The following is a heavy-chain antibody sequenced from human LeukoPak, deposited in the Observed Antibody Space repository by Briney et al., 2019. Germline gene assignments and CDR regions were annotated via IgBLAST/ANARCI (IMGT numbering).Heavy chain of an antibody. Sequence: PGGSLRLSCAASGFSFSSYGMHWVRPAPRQGLGWTSFIRYDGSKKYYADSVKGRFTISRDNSKNTLYLQINSLRAEDTAVYYGAEEGRTIGVVTAIYYYYYYMDVWGKGTTVTVSS. J-gene: IGHJ6*03. D-gene: IGHD2-21*02. CDR2: IRYDGSKK. CDR1: GFSFSSYG. V-gene: IGHV3-30*02. CDR3: AEEGRTIGVVTAIYYYYYYMDV.